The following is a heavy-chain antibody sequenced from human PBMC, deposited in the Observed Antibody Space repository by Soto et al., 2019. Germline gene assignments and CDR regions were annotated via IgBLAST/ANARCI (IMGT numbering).Heavy chain of an antibody. CDR3: ARLTLVVALYYYYGMDV. V-gene: IGHV4-34*01. D-gene: IGHD3-22*01. CDR1: GGSFSGYY. CDR2: INHSVST. Sequence: PSETLSLTCAVYGGSFSGYYWSWIRQPPGKGLEWIGEINHSVSTNYNPSLKSRVTISVDTSKNQFSLKLSSVTAADTAVYYCARLTLVVALYYYYGMDVWGQGTKVTVSS. J-gene: IGHJ6*02.